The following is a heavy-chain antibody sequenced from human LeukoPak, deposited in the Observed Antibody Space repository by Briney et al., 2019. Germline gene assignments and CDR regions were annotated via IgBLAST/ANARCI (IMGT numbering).Heavy chain of an antibody. J-gene: IGHJ6*02. D-gene: IGHD4-11*01. V-gene: IGHV4-59*01. Sequence: SETLSLTCTVSGGSISSSSWSWVRQGPGKRLEWIGSIWYSGDTDYNPSLRSRVTISVDTSKNQFSLKLNSVTAADTAVYYCARDDHSPHYHYAMGVWGQGITVTVSS. CDR2: IWYSGDT. CDR3: ARDDHSPHYHYAMGV. CDR1: GGSISSSS.